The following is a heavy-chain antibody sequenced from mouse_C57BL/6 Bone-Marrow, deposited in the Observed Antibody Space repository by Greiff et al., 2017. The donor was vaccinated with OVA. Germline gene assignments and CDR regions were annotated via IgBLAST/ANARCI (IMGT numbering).Heavy chain of an antibody. J-gene: IGHJ2*01. D-gene: IGHD2-9*01. V-gene: IGHV1-81*01. CDR1: GYTFTSYG. Sequence: VQRVESGAELARPGASVKLSCKASGYTFTSYGISWVKQRTGQGLEWIGEIYPRSGNTYYNEKFKGKATLTADKSSSTAYMELRSLTSEDSAVYFCARSPTMVTTDYWGQGTTLTVSS. CDR2: IYPRSGNT. CDR3: ARSPTMVTTDY.